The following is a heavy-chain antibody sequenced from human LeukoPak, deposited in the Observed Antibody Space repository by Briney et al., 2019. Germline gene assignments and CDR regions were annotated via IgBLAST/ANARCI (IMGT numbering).Heavy chain of an antibody. Sequence: ASVKVSCKASGYTFTSYSISWVRQAPGQGLEWMGWISAYDGNTNYAQKLQGRVTMATDTSTSTAYMELRSLRSDDTAVYYCARVGSGWYFWFDPWGQGTLVTVSS. V-gene: IGHV1-18*04. CDR1: GYTFTSYS. D-gene: IGHD6-19*01. CDR3: ARVGSGWYFWFDP. CDR2: ISAYDGNT. J-gene: IGHJ5*02.